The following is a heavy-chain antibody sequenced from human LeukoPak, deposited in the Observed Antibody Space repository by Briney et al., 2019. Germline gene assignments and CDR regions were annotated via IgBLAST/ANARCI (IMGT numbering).Heavy chain of an antibody. CDR2: ISSSSSYI. V-gene: IGHV3-21*01. CDR3: ARDGASAGYYGFDI. J-gene: IGHJ3*02. D-gene: IGHD3-22*01. CDR1: GFTFSSYR. Sequence: GGSLRLSCAASGFTFSSYRMNWVRQAPGKGLEWVSSISSSSSYIYYADSVKGRFTISRDNAKNSLYLQMDSLRAEDTAVYYCARDGASAGYYGFDIWGQGTMVTVS.